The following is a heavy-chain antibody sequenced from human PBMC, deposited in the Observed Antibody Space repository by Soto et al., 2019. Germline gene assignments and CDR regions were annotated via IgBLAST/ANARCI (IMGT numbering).Heavy chain of an antibody. V-gene: IGHV3-74*01. D-gene: IGHD3-10*01. Sequence: GSLRLSCAASGFTFSSYWMHWVRQAPGKGLVWVSRINSDGSSTSYADSVKGRFTISRDNAKNTLYLQMNSLRAEDTAVYYCARDQLLWFGELFEPYFDVSPYGMDVWGQGTTVTVSS. CDR3: ARDQLLWFGELFEPYFDVSPYGMDV. J-gene: IGHJ6*02. CDR2: INSDGSST. CDR1: GFTFSSYW.